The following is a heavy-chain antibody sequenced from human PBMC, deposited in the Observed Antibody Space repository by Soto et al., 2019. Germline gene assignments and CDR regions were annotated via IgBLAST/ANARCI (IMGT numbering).Heavy chain of an antibody. Sequence: ASVKVSCKASGGTFSSYAISWVRQAPGQGLEWMGGIVVGSGNTNYAQKFQERVTITRDMSTSTAYMELSSLRSEDTAVYYCAADQGIGYCSSTSCYWGYYYGMDVWGQGTTVTVSS. CDR3: AADQGIGYCSSTSCYWGYYYGMDV. D-gene: IGHD2-2*01. CDR1: GGTFSSYA. CDR2: IVVGSGNT. J-gene: IGHJ6*02. V-gene: IGHV1-58*02.